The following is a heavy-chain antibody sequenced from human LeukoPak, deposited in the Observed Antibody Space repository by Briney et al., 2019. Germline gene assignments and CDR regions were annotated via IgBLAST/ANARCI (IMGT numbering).Heavy chain of an antibody. CDR2: IYYSGST. CDR1: GGSISSSSYY. D-gene: IGHD2-2*01. Sequence: PSETLSLTCTVSGGSISSSSYYWGWIRQPPGKGLEWIGSIYYSGSTYYNPSLKSRVTISVDTSKNQFSLKLSSVTAADTAVYYCARDSGVRFDPWGQGTLVTVSS. V-gene: IGHV4-39*07. CDR3: ARDSGVRFDP. J-gene: IGHJ5*02.